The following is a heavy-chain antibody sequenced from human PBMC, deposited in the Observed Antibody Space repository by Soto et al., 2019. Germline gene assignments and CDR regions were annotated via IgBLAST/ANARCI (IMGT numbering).Heavy chain of an antibody. Sequence: QVQLQESGPGLVKPSQTLSLTCTVSGGSISSGGYYWSWIRQHPGKGLEWIGYIYYSGSTYYNPSIKSRVTISVDTSKNQFSLKLSSVTAADTAVYYCARVMVYTAMGKRDVDYWGQGTLVTVSS. J-gene: IGHJ4*02. CDR2: IYYSGST. CDR3: ARVMVYTAMGKRDVDY. CDR1: GGSISSGGYY. V-gene: IGHV4-31*03. D-gene: IGHD5-18*01.